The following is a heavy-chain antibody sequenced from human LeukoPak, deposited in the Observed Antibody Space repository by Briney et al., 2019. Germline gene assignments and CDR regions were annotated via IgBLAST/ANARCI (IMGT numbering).Heavy chain of an antibody. CDR3: ARETGSAVGSTDFDY. Sequence: HPGGSLRLSCAASGFTFSSYAIHWVRPAPGKGLEWVAVISYDGSNKYYADSVKGRFTISRDNSKNTLYLQMNSLRAEDTAVYYCARETGSAVGSTDFDYWGQGTPVTVSS. CDR2: ISYDGSNK. D-gene: IGHD4-17*01. V-gene: IGHV3-30-3*01. CDR1: GFTFSSYA. J-gene: IGHJ4*02.